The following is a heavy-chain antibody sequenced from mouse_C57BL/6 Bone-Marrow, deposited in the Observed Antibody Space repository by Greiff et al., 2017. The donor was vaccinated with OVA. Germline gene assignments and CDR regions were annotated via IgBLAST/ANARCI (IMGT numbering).Heavy chain of an antibody. CDR3: ARLYSNCVGWFAY. D-gene: IGHD2-5*01. V-gene: IGHV5-6*02. CDR1: GFTFSSYG. J-gene: IGHJ3*01. Sequence: DVMLVESGGDLVKPGGSLKLSCAASGFTFSSYGMSWVHQTPDKRLEWVATISSGGSYTYYPDSVKGRFTISRDNAKNTLYLQMSSLKSEDTAMYYCARLYSNCVGWFAYWGQGTLVTVSA. CDR2: ISSGGSYT.